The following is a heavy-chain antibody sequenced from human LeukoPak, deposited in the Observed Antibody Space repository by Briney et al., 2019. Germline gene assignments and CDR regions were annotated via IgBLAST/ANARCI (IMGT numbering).Heavy chain of an antibody. CDR2: INWNGGST. CDR3: AKDIRAVAGLEEAFDI. Sequence: PGGSLRLSCAASGFTFDDYGMSWVRQAPGKGLEWVSGINWNGGSTGYADSVKGRFTISRDNAKNSLYLQMNSLRAEDTALYYCAKDIRAVAGLEEAFDIWGQGTMVTVSS. CDR1: GFTFDDYG. J-gene: IGHJ3*02. D-gene: IGHD6-19*01. V-gene: IGHV3-20*04.